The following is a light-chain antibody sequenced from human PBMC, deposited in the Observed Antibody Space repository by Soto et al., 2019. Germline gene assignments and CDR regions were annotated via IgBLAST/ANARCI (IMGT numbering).Light chain of an antibody. CDR2: DAF. Sequence: EIVLTQSPATLSLSPGERATLSCRASQSVDSYLAWYQQKPGLAPRLVIFDAFNRATGIPARCSGSGSGTDITLTISSLEPEDFAVYYCQQHSDRLTFGGGTMVEI. V-gene: IGKV3-11*01. J-gene: IGKJ4*01. CDR1: QSVDSY. CDR3: QQHSDRLT.